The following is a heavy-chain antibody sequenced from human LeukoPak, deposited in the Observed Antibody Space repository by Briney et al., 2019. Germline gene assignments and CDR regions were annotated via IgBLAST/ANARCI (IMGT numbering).Heavy chain of an antibody. CDR3: AKSSGVRYYDSSGYFDY. J-gene: IGHJ4*02. Sequence: GGSLRLSCAASGFTFSSYAMSWVRQAPGKGLELVSAISGSGGSSYYADSVKGRFTISRDNSKNTLYLQMNSLRAEDTAVYYCAKSSGVRYYDSSGYFDYWGQGTLVTVSS. V-gene: IGHV3-23*01. CDR1: GFTFSSYA. D-gene: IGHD3-22*01. CDR2: ISGSGGSS.